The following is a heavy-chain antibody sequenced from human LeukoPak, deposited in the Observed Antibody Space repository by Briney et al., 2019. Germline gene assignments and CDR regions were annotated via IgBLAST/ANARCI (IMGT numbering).Heavy chain of an antibody. Sequence: PGRSLRLSCTASGFTFDDYAMHWVRQAPGKGLEWVSGISWNSGSIAYGDSVRGRFTISRDNAKNSLYLQVNSLRAEDTALYYCTKDYYGSGSYRAKCFDYWGQGTLVTVSS. CDR3: TKDYYGSGSYRAKCFDY. CDR2: ISWNSGSI. V-gene: IGHV3-9*01. D-gene: IGHD3-10*01. CDR1: GFTFDDYA. J-gene: IGHJ4*02.